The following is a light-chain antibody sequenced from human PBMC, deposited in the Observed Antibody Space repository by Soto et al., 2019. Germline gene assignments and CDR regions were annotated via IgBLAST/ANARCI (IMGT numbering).Light chain of an antibody. Sequence: DIVMTQSPDSLAVSLGERATVNCKSSQSVLYSSNNENFLAWYQQKPGQPPKLLIYWASTRESGVPDRFSGSGSGTDFSLPISSLQADDVAVYYCQQYYSTPITFGQGTRLEIK. CDR2: WAS. V-gene: IGKV4-1*01. CDR1: QSVLYSSNNENF. CDR3: QQYYSTPIT. J-gene: IGKJ5*01.